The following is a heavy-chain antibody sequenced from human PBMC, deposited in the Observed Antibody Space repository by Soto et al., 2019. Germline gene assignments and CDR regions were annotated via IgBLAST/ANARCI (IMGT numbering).Heavy chain of an antibody. CDR3: AILSVLPYCSGGSCAGYFEY. J-gene: IGHJ4*02. D-gene: IGHD2-15*01. V-gene: IGHV3-30*01. Sequence: QVQLVESGGGVVQPGRSLRLSCATSGFTFGSYAMHWVRQAPGNGLEWVAIISYDGSSKYYADSVKGRFTISRDNSKKTLYLQINSLRAEDTAVYYCAILSVLPYCSGGSCAGYFEYWGQGTLVTVSS. CDR1: GFTFGSYA. CDR2: ISYDGSSK.